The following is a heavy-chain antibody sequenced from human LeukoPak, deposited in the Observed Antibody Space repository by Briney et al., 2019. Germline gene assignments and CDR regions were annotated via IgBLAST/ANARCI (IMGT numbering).Heavy chain of an antibody. J-gene: IGHJ4*02. CDR3: ARSRGQQLEFDY. CDR1: GGSISSYY. Sequence: SETLSLTCTVSGGSISSYYWSWIRQPPGKGLEWIGYIYYSGSTNYNPSLKSRATISVDTSKNQFSLKLSSVTAADTAVYYCARSRGQQLEFDYWGQGTLVTVSS. D-gene: IGHD6-13*01. CDR2: IYYSGST. V-gene: IGHV4-59*01.